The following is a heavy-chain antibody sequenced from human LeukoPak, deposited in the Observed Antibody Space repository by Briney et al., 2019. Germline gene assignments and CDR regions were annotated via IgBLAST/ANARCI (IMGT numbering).Heavy chain of an antibody. CDR1: GGSFSGYY. V-gene: IGHV4-34*01. CDR3: ARGPRASSSWYAWFDP. Sequence: PSETLSLTCAVYGGSFSGYYWSWIRQPPGKGLEWIGEINHSGSTNYNPSPKSRVTISVDTSKNQFSLKLSSVTAADTAVYCCARGPRASSSWYAWFDPWGQGTLVTVSS. D-gene: IGHD6-13*01. J-gene: IGHJ5*02. CDR2: INHSGST.